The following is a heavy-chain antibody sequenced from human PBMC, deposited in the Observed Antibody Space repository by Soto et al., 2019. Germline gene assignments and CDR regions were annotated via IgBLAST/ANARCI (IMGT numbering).Heavy chain of an antibody. D-gene: IGHD4-17*01. J-gene: IGHJ4*02. Sequence: PSETLSLTYSVSGGSISSYYWSWIRQPPGKGLEYIGFIFYSGSTNSNPSLKSRVTISVDTSKNQFSLKLTSVTAADTAVYYCARGDGLYGGNSPPFDYWGQGTLVTV. V-gene: IGHV4-59*01. CDR1: GGSISSYY. CDR2: IFYSGST. CDR3: ARGDGLYGGNSPPFDY.